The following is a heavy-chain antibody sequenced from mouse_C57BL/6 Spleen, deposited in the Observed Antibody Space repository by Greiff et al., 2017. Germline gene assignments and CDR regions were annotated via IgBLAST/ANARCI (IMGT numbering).Heavy chain of an antibody. J-gene: IGHJ1*03. CDR2: IRNKANNHAT. CDR1: GFTFSDAW. D-gene: IGHD4-1*01. V-gene: IGHV6-6*01. CDR3: TSANWDYWYFDV. Sequence: EVKVEESGGGLVQPGGSMKLSCAASGFTFSDAWMDWVRQSPEKGLEWVAEIRNKANNHATYYAESVKGRFTISRDDSKSSVYLQMNSLRAEDTGIYYCTSANWDYWYFDVWGTGTTVTVSS.